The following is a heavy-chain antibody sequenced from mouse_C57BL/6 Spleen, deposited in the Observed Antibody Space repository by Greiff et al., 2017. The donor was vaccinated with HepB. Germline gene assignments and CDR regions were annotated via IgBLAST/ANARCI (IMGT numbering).Heavy chain of an antibody. CDR1: GYSFTGYF. CDR2: INPYNGDT. CDR3: ARERAYYASYYAMDY. Sequence: VQLQQSGPELVKPGVSVKISCKASGYSFTGYFMNWVMQSHGKSLEWIGRINPYNGDTFYNQKFKGKATLTVDKSSSTAHMERRSLTSEDSAVYYGARERAYYASYYAMDYWGQGTSVTVSS. J-gene: IGHJ4*01. D-gene: IGHD2-10*01. V-gene: IGHV1-20*01.